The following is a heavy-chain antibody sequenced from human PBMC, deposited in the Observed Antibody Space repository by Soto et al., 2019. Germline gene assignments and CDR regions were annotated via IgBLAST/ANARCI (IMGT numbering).Heavy chain of an antibody. J-gene: IGHJ5*02. D-gene: IGHD1-1*01. CDR2: IIPIFGTA. CDR3: ARDPELDFRALDP. Sequence: SVKVSRKASGGTFSSYAISWVRHAPGQGLEWMGGIIPIFGTANYAQKFQGRVTITVDKSTSTAYMELSSLRSEDTAVYYCARDPELDFRALDPWGQGTLVTVYS. V-gene: IGHV1-69*06. CDR1: GGTFSSYA.